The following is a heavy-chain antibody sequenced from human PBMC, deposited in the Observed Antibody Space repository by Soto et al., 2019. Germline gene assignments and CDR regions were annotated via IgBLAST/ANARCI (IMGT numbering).Heavy chain of an antibody. CDR3: ARVFYSVAGTGGLDY. J-gene: IGHJ4*02. D-gene: IGHD6-19*01. CDR1: GFTFSSYS. V-gene: IGHV3-48*02. Sequence: ESGGGLVQPGGSLRLSCAASGFTFSSYSMNWVRQAPGKGLEWVSYISSSRSTIYYADSVKGRFTISRDNAKNSLYLQMNSLRDEDTAVYYCARVFYSVAGTGGLDYWGQGTLVTVSS. CDR2: ISSSRSTI.